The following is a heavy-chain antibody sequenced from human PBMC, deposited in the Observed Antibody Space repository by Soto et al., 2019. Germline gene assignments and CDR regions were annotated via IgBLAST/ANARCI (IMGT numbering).Heavy chain of an antibody. V-gene: IGHV3-33*01. Sequence: QVQLVESGGGVVQPGRSLRLSCAASGFTFSSYGMHWVRQAPGKGLEWVAVIWYDGSNKYYADSVKGRFTISRDNSKNTLYLQMNRLRAEDTAVYYCARDAGLPSYYYYYYGMDVWGQGTTVTVSS. J-gene: IGHJ6*02. D-gene: IGHD4-17*01. CDR3: ARDAGLPSYYYYYYGMDV. CDR2: IWYDGSNK. CDR1: GFTFSSYG.